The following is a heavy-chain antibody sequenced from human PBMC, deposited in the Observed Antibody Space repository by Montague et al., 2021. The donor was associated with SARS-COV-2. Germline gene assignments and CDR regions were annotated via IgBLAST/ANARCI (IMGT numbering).Heavy chain of an antibody. CDR2: LSYSGRP. D-gene: IGHD6-19*01. CDR3: AGRLPQYTSGWYFD. J-gene: IGHJ4*02. Sequence: SETLSLTCDFAGGSFRDYAWSWIRQPPGKRLEWIGYLSYSGRPIYNPSLESRVSISVDTSKNQFSLRLRSVIAADTAVYYCAGRLPQYTSGWYFDSGAREPWSPSPQ. CDR1: GGSFRDYA. V-gene: IGHV4-59*08.